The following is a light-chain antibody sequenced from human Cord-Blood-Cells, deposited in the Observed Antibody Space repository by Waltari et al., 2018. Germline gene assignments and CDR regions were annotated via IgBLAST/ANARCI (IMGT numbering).Light chain of an antibody. J-gene: IGLJ3*02. CDR1: SSNIGSNT. CDR2: SNN. Sequence: QSVLTQPPSASGTPGQRVTISCSGSSSNIGSNTVNWYQQLPGTAPKLLIYSNNPRPSGVPDRFSGSKSGTSACLAISGLQSEDEADYYCAAWDDSLNGRVFGGGTKLTVL. CDR3: AAWDDSLNGRV. V-gene: IGLV1-44*01.